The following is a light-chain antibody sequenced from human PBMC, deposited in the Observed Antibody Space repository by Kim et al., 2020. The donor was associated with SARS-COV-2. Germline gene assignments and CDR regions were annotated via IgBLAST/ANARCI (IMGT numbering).Light chain of an antibody. CDR1: QRVLYSSNNKNC. J-gene: IGKJ2*01. V-gene: IGKV4-1*01. Sequence: RATINCKSSQRVLYSSNNKNCIVWYQQKPGQPPKVVIYWASTRESGVPDRFSGSGSGTDFTLTISSLQAEDVAVYYCQQYYSTPYTFGQGTKLEI. CDR2: WAS. CDR3: QQYYSTPYT.